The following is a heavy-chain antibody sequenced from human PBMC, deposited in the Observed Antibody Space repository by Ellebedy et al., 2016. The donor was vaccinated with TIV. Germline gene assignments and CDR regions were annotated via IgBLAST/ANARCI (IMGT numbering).Heavy chain of an antibody. CDR1: GFTFSSYS. J-gene: IGHJ6*02. V-gene: IGHV3-21*01. D-gene: IGHD3-16*01. CDR3: ARDLGPWRDYYYYGMDV. CDR2: ISSSSSYI. Sequence: GESLKISXAASGFTFSSYSMNWVRQAPGKGLEWVSSISSSSSYIYYADSVKGRFTISRDNAKNSLYLQMNSLRAEDTAMYYCARDLGPWRDYYYYGMDVWGQGTTVTVSS.